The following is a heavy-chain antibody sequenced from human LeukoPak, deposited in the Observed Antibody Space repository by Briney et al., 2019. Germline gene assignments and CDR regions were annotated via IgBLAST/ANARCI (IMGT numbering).Heavy chain of an antibody. D-gene: IGHD2-15*01. CDR2: IYTSGST. Sequence: SETLSLTCTVSGDSISSGDYYWSWIRQPAGKGLEWIGRIYTSGSTNYNPSLKSRVTMSVDTSKNQFSLKLSSVTAADTAVYYCARIYCSGGSCYRNWFDPWGQGTLVTVSS. J-gene: IGHJ5*02. CDR3: ARIYCSGGSCYRNWFDP. V-gene: IGHV4-61*02. CDR1: GDSISSGDYY.